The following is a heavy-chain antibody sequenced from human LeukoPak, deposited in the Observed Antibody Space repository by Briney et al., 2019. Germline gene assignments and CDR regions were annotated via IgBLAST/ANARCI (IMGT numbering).Heavy chain of an antibody. J-gene: IGHJ4*02. V-gene: IGHV3-23*01. D-gene: IGHD4-23*01. CDR1: GFTFSTFA. CDR3: AKDDSYGGNSNFDY. Sequence: GGSLRLSCVASGFTFSTFAMTWVRQTPGKGLEWVSTVSGNGGATFYADSVKGRFTISRDNAKNSLYLQMNSLRAEDTALYYCAKDDSYGGNSNFDYWGQGTLVTVSS. CDR2: VSGNGGAT.